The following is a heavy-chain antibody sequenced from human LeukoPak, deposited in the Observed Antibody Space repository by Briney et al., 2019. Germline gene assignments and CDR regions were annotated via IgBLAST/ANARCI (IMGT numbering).Heavy chain of an antibody. V-gene: IGHV3-53*01. CDR1: GFTVSSNY. J-gene: IGHJ4*02. CDR2: IYSGGST. Sequence: GGSLRLSCAASGFTVSSNYMSWVRQAPGKGLEWVSVIYSGGSTYYSDSVKGRFTISRGNSKNTLYLQMNSLRAEDTAVYYCARVGSPYYYDSSAPEWGQGTLVTVSS. D-gene: IGHD3-22*01. CDR3: ARVGSPYYYDSSAPE.